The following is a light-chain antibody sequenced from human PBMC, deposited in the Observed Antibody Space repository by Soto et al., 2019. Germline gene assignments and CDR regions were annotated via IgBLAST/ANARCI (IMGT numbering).Light chain of an antibody. CDR1: NSNIGAGYD. J-gene: IGLJ2*01. CDR2: GNN. V-gene: IGLV1-40*01. Sequence: QSVLTQPPSVSGAPGQRVTISCTGSNSNIGAGYDVHWYQHLPGTAPKLLISGNNNRPSGVPDRFSGSKSGTSASLAITGLQAEDEADYYCQSYDSSLSGSVFGGGTKVTVL. CDR3: QSYDSSLSGSV.